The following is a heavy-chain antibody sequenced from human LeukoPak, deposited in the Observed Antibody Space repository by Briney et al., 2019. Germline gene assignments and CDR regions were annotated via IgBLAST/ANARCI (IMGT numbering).Heavy chain of an antibody. CDR2: INWNSDSI. CDR3: AINGGGDSGYGNFDY. CDR1: GFTFDDYA. J-gene: IGHJ4*02. D-gene: IGHD5-12*01. Sequence: GGSLRLSCAVYGFTFDDYAMHWVRQVQGKGLEWVSGINWNSDSIGYADSVKGRFTTSRDNAKHSLYLQMNSLRAEDTAFYYCAINGGGDSGYGNFDYWGQGTLVTVSS. V-gene: IGHV3-9*01.